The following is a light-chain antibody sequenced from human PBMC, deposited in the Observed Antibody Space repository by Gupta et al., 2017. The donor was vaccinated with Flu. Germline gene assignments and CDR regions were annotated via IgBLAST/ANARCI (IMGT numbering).Light chain of an antibody. J-gene: IGLJ2*01. CDR3: SSYASSSTRVV. Sequence: HSALTQPTYASSSPGPSITISCTGTSSDVAGYNYVSWYHQHPGKAPKLMIYEISNRPSGVSNRFSGSKSGNTASLTISGLQAEDEADYYCSSYASSSTRVVFGGGTKLTVL. CDR1: SSDVAGYNY. CDR2: EIS. V-gene: IGLV2-14*01.